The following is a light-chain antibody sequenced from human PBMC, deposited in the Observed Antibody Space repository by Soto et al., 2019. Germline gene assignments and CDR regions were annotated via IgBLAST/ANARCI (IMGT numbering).Light chain of an antibody. CDR3: CSYVGATTYV. V-gene: IGLV2-8*01. Sequence: QSALTQPPSASGSLGQSVTIPCTGTSSDVGRYNYVSWYQQHPGKAPKVIIYEAIKRPSGVSNRFSGSISGTTASLTISGLQADDEADYYCCSYVGATTYVFGSGTQLTVL. CDR1: SSDVGRYNY. J-gene: IGLJ1*01. CDR2: EAI.